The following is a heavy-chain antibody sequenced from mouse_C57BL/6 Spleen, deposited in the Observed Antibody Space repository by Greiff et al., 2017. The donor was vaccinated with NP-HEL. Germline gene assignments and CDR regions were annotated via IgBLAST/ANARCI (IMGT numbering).Heavy chain of an antibody. CDR3: TLITAVDY. J-gene: IGHJ2*01. V-gene: IGHV1-15*01. Sequence: QVQLKESGAELVRPGASVTLSCKASGYTFTDYEMHWVKQTPVHGLEWIGAIDPETGGTAYNQKFKGKAILTADKSSSTAYMELRSLTSGDSAVYYCTLITAVDYWGQSTTLTVSS. D-gene: IGHD1-1*01. CDR1: GYTFTDYE. CDR2: IDPETGGT.